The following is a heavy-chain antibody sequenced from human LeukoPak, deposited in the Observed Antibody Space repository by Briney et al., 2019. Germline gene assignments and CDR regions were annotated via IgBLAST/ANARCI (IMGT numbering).Heavy chain of an antibody. Sequence: SETLSLTCAVYGGSFSGYYWSWIRQPPGKGLEWIGEINHSGSTNYNPSLKSRVTISVDTSKNQFSLKLSSVTAADTAVYYCARASPSGFGELLFRAPHMDVWGQGTTVTVSS. CDR2: INHSGST. J-gene: IGHJ6*02. CDR1: GGSFSGYY. D-gene: IGHD3-10*01. CDR3: ARASPSGFGELLFRAPHMDV. V-gene: IGHV4-34*01.